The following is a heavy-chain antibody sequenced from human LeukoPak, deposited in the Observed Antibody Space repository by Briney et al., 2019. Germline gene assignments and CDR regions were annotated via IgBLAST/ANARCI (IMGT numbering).Heavy chain of an antibody. V-gene: IGHV3-49*04. Sequence: GESLRLSCTASGFTFGDYAMSWVRQAPGKGLEWVGFIRSKAYGGTTEYAASVKGRFTISRDDSKSIAYMQMNSLKIEDTAVYYCTRDRIAAAVNWFDPWGQGTLVTVSS. CDR2: IRSKAYGGTT. J-gene: IGHJ5*02. CDR1: GFTFGDYA. CDR3: TRDRIAAAVNWFDP. D-gene: IGHD6-13*01.